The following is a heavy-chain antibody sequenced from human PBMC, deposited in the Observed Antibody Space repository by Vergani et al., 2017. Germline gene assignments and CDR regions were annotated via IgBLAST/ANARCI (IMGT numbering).Heavy chain of an antibody. CDR2: INPSGGST. CDR3: AKEKGRYDDFWSGYQMGGERDAFDI. Sequence: QVQLVQSGDEVKKPGASVKVYCKASGYTFTGYYMHLVRQAPGQGLEWMGIINPSGGSTSYAQKFQGRVTMTRETSTRTIDMELRSLRCEDTGVYYCAKEKGRYDDFWSGYQMGGERDAFDIWGQGTMVTVSS. D-gene: IGHD3-3*01. V-gene: IGHV1-46*01. CDR1: GYTFTGYY. J-gene: IGHJ3*02.